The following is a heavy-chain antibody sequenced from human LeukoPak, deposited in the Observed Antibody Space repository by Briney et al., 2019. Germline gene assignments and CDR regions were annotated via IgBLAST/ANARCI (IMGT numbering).Heavy chain of an antibody. J-gene: IGHJ3*02. CDR2: ISAYNGNT. Sequence: ASVKVSFKASGYTFTSYGISWVRQAPGQELEWMGWISAYNGNTNYAQKLQGRVTMTTDTSTSTAYMELRSLRSDDTAVYYCARRDYYYDSSGYPVDAFDIWGQGTMVTVSS. CDR3: ARRDYYYDSSGYPVDAFDI. V-gene: IGHV1-18*01. CDR1: GYTFTSYG. D-gene: IGHD3-22*01.